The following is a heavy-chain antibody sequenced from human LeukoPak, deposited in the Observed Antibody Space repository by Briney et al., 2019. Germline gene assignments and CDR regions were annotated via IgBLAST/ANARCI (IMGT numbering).Heavy chain of an antibody. CDR1: GFTFSSYA. J-gene: IGHJ4*02. CDR2: ISGSGGST. CDR3: AKDSLSTVTVTPSY. D-gene: IGHD4-17*01. V-gene: IGHV3-23*01. Sequence: GGSLRLSCAASGFTFSSYAMSWVRQAPGKGLEWVLAISGSGGSTYYADSVKGRFTISRDNSKNTLYLQMNSLRAEDTAVYYCAKDSLSTVTVTPSYWGQGTLVTVSS.